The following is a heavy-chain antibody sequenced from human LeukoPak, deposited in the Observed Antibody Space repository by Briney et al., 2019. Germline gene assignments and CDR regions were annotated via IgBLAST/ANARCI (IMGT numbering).Heavy chain of an antibody. CDR1: GFTFSSFA. CDR2: ISRNGGST. Sequence: PGGSLRLSCSASGFTFSSFAMHWVRQAPGKGLEYVAAISRNGGSTYYADSVKGRFTISRDNSKNTLYLQMSSLRAEDTAVYLYVKDLRSDFMGVLSRYLSYWGQGTLVTVSS. V-gene: IGHV3-64D*09. J-gene: IGHJ4*02. CDR3: VKDLRSDFMGVLSRYLSY. D-gene: IGHD2/OR15-2a*01.